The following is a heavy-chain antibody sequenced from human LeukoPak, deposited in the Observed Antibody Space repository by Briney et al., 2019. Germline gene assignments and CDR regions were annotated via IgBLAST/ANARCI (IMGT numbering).Heavy chain of an antibody. CDR2: ISSSGSTI. CDR1: GFTFSDYY. Sequence: GGSLRPSCAASGFTFSDYYMSWIRQAPGKGLEWVSYISSSGSTIYYADSVKGRFTISRDNAKNSLYLQTNSLRAEDTAVYYCATQGGTYYYMDVWGKGTTVTVSS. V-gene: IGHV3-11*01. D-gene: IGHD1-26*01. J-gene: IGHJ6*03. CDR3: ATQGGTYYYMDV.